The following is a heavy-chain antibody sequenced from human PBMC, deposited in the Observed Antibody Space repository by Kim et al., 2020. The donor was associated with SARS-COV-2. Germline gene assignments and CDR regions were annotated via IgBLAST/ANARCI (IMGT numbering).Heavy chain of an antibody. CDR3: ARHNTIFGVVIIYFDY. J-gene: IGHJ4*02. Sequence: SETLSLTCTVSGGSISSSSYYWGWIRQPPGKGLEGIGSIYYSGSTYYNPSLKSRVTISVDTSKNQFSLKLSSVTAADTAVYYCARHNTIFGVVIIYFDYWGQGTLVTVSS. V-gene: IGHV4-39*01. CDR2: IYYSGST. D-gene: IGHD3-3*01. CDR1: GGSISSSSYY.